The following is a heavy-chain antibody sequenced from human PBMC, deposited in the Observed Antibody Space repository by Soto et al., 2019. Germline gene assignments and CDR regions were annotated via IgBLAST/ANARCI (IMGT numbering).Heavy chain of an antibody. V-gene: IGHV3-23*01. D-gene: IGHD4-17*01. Sequence: GGSLRLSCAASGFTFSSYAMSWVRQAPGKGLEWVSAISGSGGSTYYADSVKGRFTISRDNSKNTLYLQMNSLRAEDTAVYYCAPTLYGDHGYYFDYWGQGTLVTVSS. CDR2: ISGSGGST. CDR1: GFTFSSYA. J-gene: IGHJ4*02. CDR3: APTLYGDHGYYFDY.